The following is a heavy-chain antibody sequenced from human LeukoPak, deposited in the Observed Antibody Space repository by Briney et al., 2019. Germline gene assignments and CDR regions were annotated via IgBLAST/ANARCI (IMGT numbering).Heavy chain of an antibody. CDR2: ISGSGSST. CDR1: GFTFSSYA. CDR3: AKCRDGYNPDY. V-gene: IGHV3-23*01. J-gene: IGHJ4*02. D-gene: IGHD5-24*01. Sequence: GGSLRLSCAASGFTFSSYAMSWVRQAPGEGLEWVSGISGSGSSTNYAASVKGRFTISRDNSKNTLYLQMNSLRAEDTAVYYCAKCRDGYNPDYRGQGTLVTVSS.